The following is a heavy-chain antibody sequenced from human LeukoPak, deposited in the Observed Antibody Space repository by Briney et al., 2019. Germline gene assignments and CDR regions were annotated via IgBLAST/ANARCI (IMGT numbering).Heavy chain of an antibody. V-gene: IGHV3-23*01. CDR3: ARDAGIGWNSSTDAFDI. CDR1: GFPFSSYA. CDR2: IVGGGETT. Sequence: PGGPLRLSCAASGFPFSSYAMSWVRQAPGKGLEWVSAIVGGGETTFYADSVKGRFTISRDNAKNSLYLQMNSLRAEDTAVYYCARDAGIGWNSSTDAFDIWGQGTMVTVSS. J-gene: IGHJ3*02. D-gene: IGHD1-7*01.